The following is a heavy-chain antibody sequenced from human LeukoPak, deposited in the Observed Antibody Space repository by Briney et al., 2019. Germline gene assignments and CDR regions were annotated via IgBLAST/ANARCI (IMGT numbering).Heavy chain of an antibody. CDR1: GFTFSSYS. Sequence: PGGSLRLSCAASGFTFSSYSMNWVRQAPGKGLEGVSSISSSSSYIYYADPVKGRFTISRDNAKNSLYLHMNSLRAEDTAVYYCAKDLAPAARAFDYWGQGTLVTVSS. CDR2: ISSSSSYI. CDR3: AKDLAPAARAFDY. V-gene: IGHV3-21*01. D-gene: IGHD6-6*01. J-gene: IGHJ4*02.